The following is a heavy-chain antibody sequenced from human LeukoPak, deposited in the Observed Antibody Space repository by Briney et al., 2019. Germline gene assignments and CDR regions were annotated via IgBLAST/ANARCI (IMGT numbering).Heavy chain of an antibody. D-gene: IGHD3-10*01. Sequence: GGSLRLSCAASGFTFSSYSMNWVRQAPGKGLEWVSYISSSSSTIYYADSVKGRFTISRDNSKNTLYLQMSSLRVEDTAIYYCARVSGTIQIWPQPFGDGMGVWGQGTTVTVSS. CDR1: GFTFSSYS. V-gene: IGHV3-48*01. CDR2: ISSSSSTI. CDR3: ARVSGTIQIWPQPFGDGMGV. J-gene: IGHJ6*02.